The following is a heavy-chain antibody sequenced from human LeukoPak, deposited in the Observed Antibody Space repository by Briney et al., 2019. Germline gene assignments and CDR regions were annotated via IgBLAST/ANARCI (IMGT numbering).Heavy chain of an antibody. J-gene: IGHJ5*02. Sequence: GESLKISCKGSGYSFTSYWIGWVRQMPGKGLEWMGIIYPGDSDTRYSPSFQGQVTISADKSISTAYLQWSSLKASDTAMYCCARLRDSSGYYYVYGNWFDPWGQGTLVTVSS. CDR2: IYPGDSDT. CDR3: ARLRDSSGYYYVYGNWFDP. CDR1: GYSFTSYW. D-gene: IGHD3-22*01. V-gene: IGHV5-51*01.